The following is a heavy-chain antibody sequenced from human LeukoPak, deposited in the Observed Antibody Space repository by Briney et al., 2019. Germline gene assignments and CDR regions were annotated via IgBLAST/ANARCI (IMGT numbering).Heavy chain of an antibody. J-gene: IGHJ4*02. Sequence: GASVKVSCKASGYTFTSYGISWVRQAPGQGLEWMGWISAYNGNTTYAQKFQGRVTMTTDTSTSTAYMELRSLRSDDTAVYYCARRAAAGHHDYWGQGTLVTVSS. D-gene: IGHD6-13*01. V-gene: IGHV1-18*01. CDR3: ARRAAAGHHDY. CDR1: GYTFTSYG. CDR2: ISAYNGNT.